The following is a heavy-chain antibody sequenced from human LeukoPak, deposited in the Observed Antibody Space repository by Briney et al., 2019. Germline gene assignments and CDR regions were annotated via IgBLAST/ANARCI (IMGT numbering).Heavy chain of an antibody. CDR1: GFTFSRYW. CDR3: ARALSNIAVSHTDDMIFDY. J-gene: IGHJ4*02. CDR2: IKQEGRVQ. V-gene: IGHV3-7*05. D-gene: IGHD6-13*01. Sequence: GGSLRLSCAASGFTFSRYWMNWVRQAPGKGLEWVASIKQEGRVQHYVDSVKGRFTISRDNAMNSLYLELHSLRAEHTAVYYCARALSNIAVSHTDDMIFDYWGQGTLVTVSS.